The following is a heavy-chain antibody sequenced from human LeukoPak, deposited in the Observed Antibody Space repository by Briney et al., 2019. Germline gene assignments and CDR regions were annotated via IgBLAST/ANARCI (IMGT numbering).Heavy chain of an antibody. D-gene: IGHD1-26*01. CDR2: INKDGGEK. CDR1: GFTFSSYW. CDR3: VKDSPPRYSGSPPAY. Sequence: GGSLRLSCAASGFTFSSYWMSWVRQAPGKGLEWVANINKDGGEKYYVDSVKGRFTISRDNAKNSLYLQMNSLKADDTAVYYCVKDSPPRYSGSPPAYWGQGTLVTVSS. J-gene: IGHJ4*02. V-gene: IGHV3-7*03.